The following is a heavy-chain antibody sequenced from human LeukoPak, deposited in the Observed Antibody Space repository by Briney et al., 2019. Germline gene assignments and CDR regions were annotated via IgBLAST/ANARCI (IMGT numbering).Heavy chain of an antibody. CDR3: AREMYSGMYNDAFDI. J-gene: IGHJ3*02. D-gene: IGHD1-26*01. Sequence: QAGGSLRLSCAASGFTFSSYAMSWVRQAPGKGLEWVSSISGSGGSTYHADSVKGRFTISRDNSKNTLNLQINSLRAEDTAVYYCAREMYSGMYNDAFDIWGQGTKVTVSS. CDR2: ISGSGGST. V-gene: IGHV3-23*01. CDR1: GFTFSSYA.